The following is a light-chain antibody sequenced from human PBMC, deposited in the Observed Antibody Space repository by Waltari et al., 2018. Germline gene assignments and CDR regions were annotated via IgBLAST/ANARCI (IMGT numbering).Light chain of an antibody. J-gene: IGKJ1*01. CDR3: QQYNNWPRT. CDR1: QSVSSN. V-gene: IGKV3-15*01. Sequence: EIVMTQSPATLSVSPGARATLSCRASQSVSSNLAWYQQKPGQAPRLLIYGASTRATGIPARFSGSGSGTEFTLTISSLHSEDFAVYYCQQYNNWPRTFGQGTKVEIK. CDR2: GAS.